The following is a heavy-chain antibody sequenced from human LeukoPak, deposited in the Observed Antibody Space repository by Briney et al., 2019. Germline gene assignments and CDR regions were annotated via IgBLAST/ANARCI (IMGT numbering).Heavy chain of an antibody. CDR2: ILYSGST. D-gene: IGHD3-10*01. V-gene: IGHV4-39*07. Sequence: PSDTLSLTCTVSGDSISSSSYFWGWIRQPPGKGLEWIGSILYSGSTDYNPSLKSRVTISVDTSKNQFSLKLNSVTAADTAVYYCARVDSGADGDYWGQGTLVTVSS. CDR1: GDSISSSSYF. J-gene: IGHJ4*02. CDR3: ARVDSGADGDY.